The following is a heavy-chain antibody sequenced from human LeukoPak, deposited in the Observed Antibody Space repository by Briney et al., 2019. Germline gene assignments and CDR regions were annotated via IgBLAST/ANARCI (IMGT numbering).Heavy chain of an antibody. CDR3: ARGGAAIWRDDAFDI. Sequence: GASVKVSCKASGYTFTSYGISWVRQAPGQGLEWMGWISVYNGNTNYAQKLQGRVTMTTDTSTGTAYMELRSLRSDDTAVYYCARGGAAIWRDDAFDIWGQGTMVTVSS. CDR1: GYTFTSYG. J-gene: IGHJ3*02. D-gene: IGHD6-25*01. CDR2: ISVYNGNT. V-gene: IGHV1-18*01.